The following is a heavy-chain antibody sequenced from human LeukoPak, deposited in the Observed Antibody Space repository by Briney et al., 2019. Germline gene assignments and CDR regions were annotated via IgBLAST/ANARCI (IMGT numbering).Heavy chain of an antibody. CDR3: ARGVWQVSY. J-gene: IGHJ4*02. Sequence: SETLSLTCTVSGGSLNSGGYFWSWIRQPAGKGLEWIGRIYSSGSTNYNPSLKSRVTISVDTSKSQFSLKLSSVTAADTAVYYCARGVWQVSYWGQGTLVTVSS. CDR2: IYSSGST. V-gene: IGHV4-61*02. D-gene: IGHD6-19*01. CDR1: GGSLNSGGYF.